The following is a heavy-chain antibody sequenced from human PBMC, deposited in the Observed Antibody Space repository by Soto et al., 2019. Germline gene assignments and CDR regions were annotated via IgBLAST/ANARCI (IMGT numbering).Heavy chain of an antibody. CDR1: GYTFTDDS. V-gene: IGHV1-2*02. CDR2: INPHNGNT. D-gene: IGHD3-10*01. Sequence: QVQVVQSGAEVKKPGASVTISCKTSGYTFTDDSLHWVRQAPGQGLEWMGWINPHNGNTNYAQKFLGMVTMTRDTSTITAYMEQLGLTSDDTTTNYCARAVYCGHDCYSYGMDVWGQGTMVTVS. J-gene: IGHJ6*02. CDR3: ARAVYCGHDCYSYGMDV.